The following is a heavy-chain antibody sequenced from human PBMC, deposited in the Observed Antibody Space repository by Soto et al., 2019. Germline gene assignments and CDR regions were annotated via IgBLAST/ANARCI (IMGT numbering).Heavy chain of an antibody. D-gene: IGHD5-18*01. CDR3: ARDHGYSYGLDYYYGMDV. CDR2: IIPIFGTA. J-gene: IGHJ6*02. Sequence: SVKVSCKASGGTFSSYAISWVRQAPGQGLEWMGGIIPIFGTANYAQKFQGRVTITADESTSTAYMELSSLRSEDTAVYYCARDHGYSYGLDYYYGMDVWGQGTTVTVSS. V-gene: IGHV1-69*13. CDR1: GGTFSSYA.